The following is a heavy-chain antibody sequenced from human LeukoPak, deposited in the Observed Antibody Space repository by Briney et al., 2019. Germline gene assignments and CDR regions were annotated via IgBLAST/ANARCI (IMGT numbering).Heavy chain of an antibody. CDR3: ASSSWSYYYYMDV. J-gene: IGHJ6*03. CDR2: INHSGST. V-gene: IGHV4-34*01. D-gene: IGHD6-13*01. CDR1: GGSFSGYY. Sequence: SETLSLTCAVYGGSFSGYYWSWIRQPPGKGLEWIGEINHSGSTNYNPSLKSRVTISVDTSKDQFSLKLSSVTAADTAVYYCASSSWSYYYYMDVWGKGTTVTVSS.